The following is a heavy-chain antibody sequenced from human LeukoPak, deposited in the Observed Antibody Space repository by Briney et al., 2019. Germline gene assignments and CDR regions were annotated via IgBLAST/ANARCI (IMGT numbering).Heavy chain of an antibody. CDR1: GYTFTGYY. J-gene: IGHJ6*02. CDR3: ARVLVDYDILTGNYYYYGMDV. Sequence: ASVKVSCKASGYTFTGYYIHWVRQAPGQGLEWMGWINPNSGDTHYAQKFQGRVTMTGDTSISTAYMDLNSLISDDTAVYYCARVLVDYDILTGNYYYYGMDVWGQGTTVTVSS. D-gene: IGHD3-9*01. V-gene: IGHV1-2*02. CDR2: INPNSGDT.